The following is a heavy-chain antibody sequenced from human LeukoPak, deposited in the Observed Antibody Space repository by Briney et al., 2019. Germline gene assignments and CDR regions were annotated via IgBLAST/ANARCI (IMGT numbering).Heavy chain of an antibody. D-gene: IGHD3-10*01. CDR2: INHSGST. Sequence: SETLSLTCAVYGGSFSGYYWSWIRQPPGKGLEWIGEINHSGSTNYNPSPKSRVTISVDTSKNHFPLKLSTVTAADTAVYYCARGINPRITMVRGWRTNWFDPWGQGTLVSVSS. CDR1: GGSFSGYY. V-gene: IGHV4-34*01. CDR3: ARGINPRITMVRGWRTNWFDP. J-gene: IGHJ5*02.